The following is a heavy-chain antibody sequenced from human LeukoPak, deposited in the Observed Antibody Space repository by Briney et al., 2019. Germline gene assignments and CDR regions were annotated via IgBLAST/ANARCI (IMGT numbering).Heavy chain of an antibody. CDR3: VREQFSHTSNYFDN. J-gene: IGHJ4*02. CDR1: GFMFDDYA. Sequence: GGSLRISCAASGFMFDDYAMHWVRQVPGRGLEWVSLISGDGVSSSYADSVKGRFTISRDNNNSSLSLQMRRLTTEDTAFYYCVREQFSHTSNYFDNWGQGILVTVSS. D-gene: IGHD5-24*01. CDR2: ISGDGVSS. V-gene: IGHV3-43*02.